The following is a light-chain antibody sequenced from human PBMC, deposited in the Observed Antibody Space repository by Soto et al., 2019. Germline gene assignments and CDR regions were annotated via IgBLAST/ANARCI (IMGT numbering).Light chain of an antibody. CDR1: NSDVGGYKY. CDR2: EIN. Sequence: LSQPPSAAGSPGQSVTISCTGTNSDVGGYKYVSWYQQHPGKAPKIMIYEINKRSSGVPDRFWGSKSGNTASLTISGLQAEDEAEYYCCSYAGTYYVFGTGTKVTVL. J-gene: IGLJ1*01. V-gene: IGLV2-8*01. CDR3: CSYAGTYYV.